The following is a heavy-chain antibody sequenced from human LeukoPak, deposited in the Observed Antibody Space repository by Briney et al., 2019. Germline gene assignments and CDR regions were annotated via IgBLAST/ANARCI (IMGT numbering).Heavy chain of an antibody. CDR1: GYTFTAYY. J-gene: IGHJ4*02. Sequence: GASVKVSCKTSGYTFTAYYIHWVRQAPGQGLEWMGWINPNSGGTSYAQKFQGRVTMTRDTSISTAYMELSSLRSDDTAVFYCVGGSRINVRPDIYFDYWGQGTLVTVSS. CDR3: VGGSRINVRPDIYFDY. CDR2: INPNSGGT. V-gene: IGHV1-2*02. D-gene: IGHD2-15*01.